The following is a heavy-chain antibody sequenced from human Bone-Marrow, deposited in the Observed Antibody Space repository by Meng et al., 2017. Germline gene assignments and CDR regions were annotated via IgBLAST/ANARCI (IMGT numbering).Heavy chain of an antibody. CDR1: GFTFSSYA. J-gene: IGHJ4*02. Sequence: EVHLLESGGGLVQPGGYLRLSCAASGFTFSSYAMSWVRQAPGKGLEWVSAISSSGGSTYYADSVKGRFTISRDNSKNTLYLQMNSLRAEDTALYYCAKGKGGYDPFDSWGQGALVTVSS. V-gene: IGHV3-23*01. CDR3: AKGKGGYDPFDS. CDR2: ISSSGGST. D-gene: IGHD5-12*01.